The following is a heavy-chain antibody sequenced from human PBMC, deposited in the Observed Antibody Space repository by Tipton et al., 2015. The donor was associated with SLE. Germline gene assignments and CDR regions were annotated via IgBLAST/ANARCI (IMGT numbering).Heavy chain of an antibody. D-gene: IGHD3-22*01. CDR2: ISSNGGST. CDR3: ARAMIHSSGYYRDADAFDI. CDR1: GFTFSSYA. V-gene: IGHV3-64*01. Sequence: SLRLSCAASGFTFSSYAMHWVRQAPGKGLEYVSAISSNGGSTYYANSVKGRFTISRDNSKNTLYLQMGSLRAEDMAVYYCARAMIHSSGYYRDADAFDIWGQGTLVTVSS. J-gene: IGHJ3*02.